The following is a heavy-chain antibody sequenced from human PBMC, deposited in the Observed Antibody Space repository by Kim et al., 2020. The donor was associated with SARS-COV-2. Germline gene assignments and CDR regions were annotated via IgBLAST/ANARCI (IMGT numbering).Heavy chain of an antibody. CDR3: ARDASGTTPYYYYYGMDV. J-gene: IGHJ6*02. CDR1: GGSISSGGYY. CDR2: IYYSGST. D-gene: IGHD4-17*01. Sequence: SETLSLTCTVSGGSISSGGYYWSWIRQHPGKGLEWIGYIYYSGSTYYNPSLKSRVTISVDTSKNQFSLKLSSVTAADTAVYYCARDASGTTPYYYYYGMDVWGQGTTVTVSS. V-gene: IGHV4-31*03.